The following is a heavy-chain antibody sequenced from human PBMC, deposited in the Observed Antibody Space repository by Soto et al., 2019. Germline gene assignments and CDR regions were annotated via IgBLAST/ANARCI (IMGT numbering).Heavy chain of an antibody. CDR1: GGTFSDYA. Sequence: QVQVVQSGAEVKKPGSSVKVSCKASGGTFSDYAISWVRQAPGQGLERMGGIIPLTETPVYAQTVQGRLTISADEVTSVAYMELSTLRSDDTAVYYCAIGTRSSWSCDFWGQGTLVTVSS. CDR3: AIGTRSSWSCDF. J-gene: IGHJ4*02. CDR2: IIPLTETP. V-gene: IGHV1-69*01. D-gene: IGHD6-13*01.